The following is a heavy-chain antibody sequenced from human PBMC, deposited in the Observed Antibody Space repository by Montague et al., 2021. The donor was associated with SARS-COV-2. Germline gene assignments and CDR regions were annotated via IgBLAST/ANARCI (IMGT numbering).Heavy chain of an antibody. V-gene: IGHV3-9*01. D-gene: IGHD3-10*01. CDR1: GFTFGDYA. J-gene: IGHJ4*02. CDR2: ISWNSGSI. Sequence: SMRISCAASGFTFGDYAMHWVRQAPGKGLEWVPGISWNSGSIGYADSVKGRFTISRDNAKNSLYLQMNSLGAGDTALYYCAKDMETVLLWFGGLDYWGQGTLVTVSS. CDR3: AKDMETVLLWFGGLDY.